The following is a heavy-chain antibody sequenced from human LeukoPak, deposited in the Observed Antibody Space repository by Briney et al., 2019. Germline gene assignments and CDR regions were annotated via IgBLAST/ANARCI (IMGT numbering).Heavy chain of an antibody. Sequence: ASVKVSCMASGYTFTGYYMHGVRQAPGQGLEWMGWINPNSGGTNYAQKFQGRVTMTRDTSISTAYMELSRLRSDDTAVYYCARGVNSFGVVKPLGWFDPWGQGTLVTVSS. V-gene: IGHV1-2*02. CDR2: INPNSGGT. CDR1: GYTFTGYY. D-gene: IGHD3-3*01. J-gene: IGHJ5*02. CDR3: ARGVNSFGVVKPLGWFDP.